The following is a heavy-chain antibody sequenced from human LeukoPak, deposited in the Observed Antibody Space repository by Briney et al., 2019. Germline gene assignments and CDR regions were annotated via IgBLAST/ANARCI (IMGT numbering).Heavy chain of an antibody. CDR3: ARSDPLWFGSYHPNPAISYY. CDR2: INPNSGGT. CDR1: GYTFTGYY. Sequence: ASVKVSCKASGYTFTGYYMHWVRQAPGQGLEWMGWINPNSGGTNYAQKFQGRVTMTRDTSISTAYMELSRLRSDDTAVYYCARSDPLWFGSYHPNPAISYYWGQGTLVTVSS. V-gene: IGHV1-2*02. D-gene: IGHD3-10*01. J-gene: IGHJ4*02.